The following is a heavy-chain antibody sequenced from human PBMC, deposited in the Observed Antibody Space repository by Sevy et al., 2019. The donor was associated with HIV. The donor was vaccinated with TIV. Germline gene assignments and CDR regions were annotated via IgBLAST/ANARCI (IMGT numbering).Heavy chain of an antibody. CDR2: INHSGRT. D-gene: IGHD2-2*01. CDR1: GGSFSGYY. CDR3: ARHCSSSSCSHAFDI. V-gene: IGHV4-34*01. Sequence: SETLSLTCAVYGGSFSGYYWSWFRQPPGKGLEWIGEINHSGRTNYNPSLKSRVTISVDTPKNQLSLKLNSVTAADTAVYYCARHCSSSSCSHAFDIWGQRTMVTVSS. J-gene: IGHJ3*02.